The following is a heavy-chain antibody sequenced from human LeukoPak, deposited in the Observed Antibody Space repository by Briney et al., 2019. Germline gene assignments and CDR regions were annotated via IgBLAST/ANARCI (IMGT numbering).Heavy chain of an antibody. CDR3: ARVNLRGSNYNWFDP. Sequence: GASVKVSCKTSGGTFLSHIFSWVRQAPGHGLEWIGKITPVIETAKYAQTFQGRVSIYTDKDTTTVYMDLSGLRPDDTADYHCARVNLRGSNYNWFDPWGQGTRVIVSS. D-gene: IGHD3-10*01. J-gene: IGHJ5*02. CDR2: ITPVIETA. CDR1: GGTFLSHI. V-gene: IGHV1-69*08.